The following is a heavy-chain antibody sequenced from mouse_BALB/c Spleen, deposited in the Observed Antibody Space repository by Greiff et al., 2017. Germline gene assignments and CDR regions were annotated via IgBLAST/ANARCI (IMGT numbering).Heavy chain of an antibody. J-gene: IGHJ4*01. V-gene: IGHV5-6*01. CDR3: ARVITTGYAMDY. CDR2: ISSGGSYT. CDR1: VFTFSSYG. Sequence: EVKVVESGGDLVKPGGSLKLSCAASVFTFSSYGMSWVRQTPDKRLEWVATISSGGSYTYYPDSVKGRFTISRDNAKNTLYLQMSSLKSEDTAMYYCARVITTGYAMDYWGQGTSVTVSS. D-gene: IGHD2-4*01.